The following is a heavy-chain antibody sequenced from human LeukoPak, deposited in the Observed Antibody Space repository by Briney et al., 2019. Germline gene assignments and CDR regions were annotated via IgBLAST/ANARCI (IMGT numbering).Heavy chain of an antibody. Sequence: PRQSLRLSCTTSGFIFGDYNMNWVRQAPGKGLEWVGYIRAKIHDGTTDFAASVKGRFTISRDDSKSIAYLQMTSLKSEDTAVYYCSRGQKDPYGPEFDYWGQGTLVTVSS. V-gene: IGHV3-49*04. CDR1: GFIFGDYN. J-gene: IGHJ4*02. CDR2: IRAKIHDGTT. D-gene: IGHD3-10*01. CDR3: SRGQKDPYGPEFDY.